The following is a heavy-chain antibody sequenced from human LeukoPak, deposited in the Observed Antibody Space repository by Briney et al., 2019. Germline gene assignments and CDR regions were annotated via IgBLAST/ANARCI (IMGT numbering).Heavy chain of an antibody. CDR2: ISNSGSTI. J-gene: IGHJ6*04. Sequence: GGSLRLSCEASGFTFSSYEMNWVRQAPGKGLEWVSYISNSGSTIYYADSVKGRFTISRDNAKNSLYLQMNSLRAEDTAVYYCAELGITMIGGVWGKGTTVTISS. CDR3: AELGITMIGGV. D-gene: IGHD3-10*02. CDR1: GFTFSSYE. V-gene: IGHV3-48*03.